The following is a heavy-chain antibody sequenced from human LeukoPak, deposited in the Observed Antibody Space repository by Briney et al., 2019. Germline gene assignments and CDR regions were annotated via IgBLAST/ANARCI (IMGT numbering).Heavy chain of an antibody. Sequence: GRSLRLSCAASGFTFSSYAMHWVRQAPGKGLEWVAVISYVGSNKYYADSVKGRFTTSRDNSKNTLYLQMNSLRAEDTAVYYCAREDSTAPYYSHGMDVWGQGTTVTVSS. J-gene: IGHJ6*01. V-gene: IGHV3-30-3*01. CDR1: GFTFSSYA. D-gene: IGHD2-2*01. CDR3: AREDSTAPYYSHGMDV. CDR2: ISYVGSNK.